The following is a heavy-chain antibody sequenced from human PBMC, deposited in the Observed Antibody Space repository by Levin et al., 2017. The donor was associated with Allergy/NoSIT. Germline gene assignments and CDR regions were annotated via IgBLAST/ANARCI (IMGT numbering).Heavy chain of an antibody. CDR2: ISAYNGDT. J-gene: IGHJ4*02. Sequence: GESLKISCKASGYTFSNYGINWVRQAPGQGLEWLGYISAYNGDTNYAQNLQGRVTMTTDTSTSTAYMELRSLRSDDTAVYYCASSGNSTDFDYWGQGTLVTVSS. D-gene: IGHD2-2*01. V-gene: IGHV1-18*01. CDR1: GYTFSNYG. CDR3: ASSGNSTDFDY.